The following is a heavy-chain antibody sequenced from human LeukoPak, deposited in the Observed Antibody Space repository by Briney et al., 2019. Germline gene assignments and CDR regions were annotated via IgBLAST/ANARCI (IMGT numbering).Heavy chain of an antibody. Sequence: GGSLRLSCAASGFTVSSNYMDWVRQAPGKGLEWIAVLYSGGSAYYADSVKGRFTISRDNSKNTLYLQIYSLRAEDTAVYYCARDSETETGWYYYGMDVWGQGTTVTVSS. D-gene: IGHD2-21*02. V-gene: IGHV3-53*01. CDR1: GFTVSSNY. CDR2: LYSGGSA. J-gene: IGHJ6*02. CDR3: ARDSETETGWYYYGMDV.